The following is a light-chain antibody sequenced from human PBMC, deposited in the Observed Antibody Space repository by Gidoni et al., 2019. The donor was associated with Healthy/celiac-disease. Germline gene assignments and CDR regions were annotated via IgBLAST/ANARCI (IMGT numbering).Light chain of an antibody. J-gene: IGLJ3*02. CDR1: SSNIGAGYA. CDR2: GNG. CDR3: QSYDSSLSGANWV. V-gene: IGLV1-40*01. Sequence: QSVLTQPPSVSGAPGQRVTISCTGSSSNIGAGYAVHWYQPLPGAAPKLLIQGNGKRPSGVPERFSGSKSGTSASLAITGLQAEDEADYYCQSYDSSLSGANWVFGGGTKLTVL.